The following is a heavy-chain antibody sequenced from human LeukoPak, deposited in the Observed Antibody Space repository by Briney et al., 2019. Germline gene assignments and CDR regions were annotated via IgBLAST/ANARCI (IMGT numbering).Heavy chain of an antibody. Sequence: GRSLRLSCAASGFTFSSYGMHWVRQAPGKGLEWVAVISYDGSNKYYADSVKGRFTISRDNSKNTLYLQMNSLRAEDTAVYYCAEGGLDSCCFYAGLFDYWGQGTLVTVSS. CDR3: AEGGLDSCCFYAGLFDY. J-gene: IGHJ4*02. CDR1: GFTFSSYG. D-gene: IGHD3-22*01. CDR2: ISYDGSNK. V-gene: IGHV3-30*18.